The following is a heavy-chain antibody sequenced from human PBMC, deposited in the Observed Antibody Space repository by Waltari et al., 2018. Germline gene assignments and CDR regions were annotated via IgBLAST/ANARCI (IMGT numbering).Heavy chain of an antibody. Sequence: QLQLQESGPGLVKPSETLSLTCTVSGGSISSSSYWWGWIRQPPGKGLEWIGNLHYSGSTSYTPALKSRVIMSVDTSKNQFSLKMSSVTAADTAVYYCARTSTTVTNYWYFDLWGRGTLVTV. J-gene: IGHJ2*01. CDR1: GGSISSSSYW. D-gene: IGHD4-17*01. CDR2: LHYSGST. CDR3: ARTSTTVTNYWYFDL. V-gene: IGHV4-39*01.